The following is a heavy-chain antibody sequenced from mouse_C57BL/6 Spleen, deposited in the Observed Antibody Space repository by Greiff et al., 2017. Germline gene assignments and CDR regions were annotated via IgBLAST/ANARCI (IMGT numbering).Heavy chain of an antibody. J-gene: IGHJ4*01. CDR1: GYTFTSYG. Sequence: VTVVESGAELARPGASVKLSCKASGYTFTSYGISWVKQRTGQGLEWIGEIYPRSGNPYYNEKFKGTATLTADKSSSPAYMELRSLTSEDAAVYFCAISDPPGAMDYWGQGTSVTVSS. CDR3: AISDPPGAMDY. CDR2: IYPRSGNP. V-gene: IGHV1-81*01.